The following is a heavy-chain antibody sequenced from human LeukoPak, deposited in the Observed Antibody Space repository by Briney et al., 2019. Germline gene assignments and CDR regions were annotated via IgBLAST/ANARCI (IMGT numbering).Heavy chain of an antibody. CDR2: IYSGGST. CDR1: GFTVSSNY. V-gene: IGHV3-66*02. Sequence: PGGSLRLSCAASGFTVSSNYMSWVRQAPGKGLEWVSVIYSGGSTYYADSVKGRLTISRDNSKNTLYLQMNSLRAEDTAVYYCATWGDIVVVPAAPRDYWGQGTLVTVSS. D-gene: IGHD2-2*01. CDR3: ATWGDIVVVPAAPRDY. J-gene: IGHJ4*02.